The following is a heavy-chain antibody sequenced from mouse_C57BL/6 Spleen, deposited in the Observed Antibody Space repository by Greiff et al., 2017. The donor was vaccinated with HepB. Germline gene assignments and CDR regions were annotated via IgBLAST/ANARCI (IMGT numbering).Heavy chain of an antibody. V-gene: IGHV1-18*01. CDR2: INPNNGGT. CDR1: GYTFTDYN. D-gene: IGHD1-1*01. Sequence: VQLQQSGPELVKPGASVKIPCKASGYTFTDYNMDWVKQSHGKSLEWIGDINPNNGGTIYNQKFKGKATLTVDKSSSTAYMERRSLTSEDTAVYYSASLITTRGYYAMDYWGQGTSVTVSS. J-gene: IGHJ4*01. CDR3: ASLITTRGYYAMDY.